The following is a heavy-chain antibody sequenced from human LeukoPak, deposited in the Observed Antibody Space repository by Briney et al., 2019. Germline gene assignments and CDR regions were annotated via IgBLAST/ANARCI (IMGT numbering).Heavy chain of an antibody. CDR3: ATYSGSYLGWLDP. V-gene: IGHV3-7*01. J-gene: IGHJ5*02. Sequence: PGGSLRLSCAASGLIFSGSWMNWVRQAPGKGLEWVANINPYGSQTDYVDSAKGRFTISRDNAKNSVFLQMNNLGVEDTAVYYCATYSGSYLGWLDPWGQGTLVIVSS. D-gene: IGHD1-26*01. CDR1: GLIFSGSW. CDR2: INPYGSQT.